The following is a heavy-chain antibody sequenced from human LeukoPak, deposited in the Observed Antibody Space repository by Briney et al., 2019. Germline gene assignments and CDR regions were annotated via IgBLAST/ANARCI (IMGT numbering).Heavy chain of an antibody. D-gene: IGHD2-2*01. Sequence: ASVKVSCKASGYTFTSYDINWVRQAPGQGLEWMGWISADNGNRNYAQKFQGGVTMTTDTSTSTAYMELRSLTSDDTAVYYCAREYSVVVPAAPLDYYYYYLDVWGKGTTVTVSS. J-gene: IGHJ6*03. V-gene: IGHV1-18*01. CDR1: GYTFTSYD. CDR2: ISADNGNR. CDR3: AREYSVVVPAAPLDYYYYYLDV.